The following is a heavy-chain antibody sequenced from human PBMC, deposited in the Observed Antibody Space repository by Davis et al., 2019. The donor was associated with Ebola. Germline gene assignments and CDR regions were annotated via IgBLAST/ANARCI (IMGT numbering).Heavy chain of an antibody. J-gene: IGHJ4*02. D-gene: IGHD5-24*01. Sequence: SVKVSCKASGGTFSSYAISWVRQAPGQGLEWMGGIIPIFGTANYAQKFQGRVTITADESTSTAYMELRSLRSDDTAVYYCARDLRRDGYNPPLLGYWGQGTLVTVSS. CDR3: ARDLRRDGYNPPLLGY. CDR2: IIPIFGTA. CDR1: GGTFSSYA. V-gene: IGHV1-69*13.